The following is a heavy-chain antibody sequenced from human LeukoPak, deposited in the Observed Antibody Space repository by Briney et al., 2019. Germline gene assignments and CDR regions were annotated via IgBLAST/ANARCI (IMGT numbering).Heavy chain of an antibody. J-gene: IGHJ4*02. CDR1: GYTFTNYD. D-gene: IGHD3-16*01. CDR3: ARVPRELGAY. Sequence: GASVKVSFKASGYTFTNYDINWVRQATGQGLEWMGYMNPNSGFTTYAQKFQGRVTMTRDTSISTAYMELSSLRSDDTAVYYCARVPRELGAYWGQGTLVTVSS. V-gene: IGHV1-8*01. CDR2: MNPNSGFT.